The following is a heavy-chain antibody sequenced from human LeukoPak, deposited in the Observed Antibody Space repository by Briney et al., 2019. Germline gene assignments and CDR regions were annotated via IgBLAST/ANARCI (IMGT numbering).Heavy chain of an antibody. CDR1: GGSISSYY. J-gene: IGHJ4*02. Sequence: PSETLSLTCTVSGGSISSYYWSWIRQPPRKGLEWIGYIYTSGSTNYNPSLKSRVTISVDTSKNQFSLKLSSVTAADTAVYYCARHGMATDYWGQGTLVTVSS. D-gene: IGHD5-24*01. CDR3: ARHGMATDY. V-gene: IGHV4-4*09. CDR2: IYTSGST.